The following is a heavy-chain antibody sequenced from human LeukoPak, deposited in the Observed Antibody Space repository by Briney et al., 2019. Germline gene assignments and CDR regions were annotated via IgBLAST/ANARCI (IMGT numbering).Heavy chain of an antibody. V-gene: IGHV3-23*01. J-gene: IGHJ4*02. CDR1: GFTFSSYG. CDR3: AREGGSYSNYFDY. D-gene: IGHD1-26*01. Sequence: PGGSLRLSCAASGFTFSSYGMSWVRQAPGKGLEWVSSIDYDGGSGHYADSVKGRFTISRDNAKNTLYLQMNSLKAEDTAIYYCAREGGSYSNYFDYWGQGTLVTVSS. CDR2: IDYDGGSG.